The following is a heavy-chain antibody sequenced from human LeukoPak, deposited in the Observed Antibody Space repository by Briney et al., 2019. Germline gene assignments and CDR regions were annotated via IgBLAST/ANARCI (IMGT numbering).Heavy chain of an antibody. CDR1: GGAISSGDYY. J-gene: IGHJ4*02. CDR2: IYYSGST. Sequence: PSQTLSLTCTVSGGAISSGDYYWSWLRQPPGKGLEWIGYIYYSGSTHYNPSLKSRVTISVDTSKNQFSLKLNSVTAADTAVYYCARVTGGSGSYYSPLHFYFDYWGQGTLVTVSS. CDR3: ARVTGGSGSYYSPLHFYFDY. D-gene: IGHD3-10*01. V-gene: IGHV4-30-4*01.